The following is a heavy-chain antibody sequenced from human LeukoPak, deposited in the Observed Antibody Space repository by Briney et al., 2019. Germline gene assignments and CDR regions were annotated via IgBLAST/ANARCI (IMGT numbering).Heavy chain of an antibody. CDR2: IYYSGST. J-gene: IGHJ4*02. CDR3: ARDLPVTFSGGDY. D-gene: IGHD3-16*01. V-gene: IGHV4-39*07. Sequence: SETLSLTCTVSGGSISSSSYYWGWIRQPPGKGLEWIGSIYYSGSTYYNPSLKSRVTISVDTSKNQFSLKLSSVTAADTAVYYCARDLPVTFSGGDYWGQGTLVTVSS. CDR1: GGSISSSSYY.